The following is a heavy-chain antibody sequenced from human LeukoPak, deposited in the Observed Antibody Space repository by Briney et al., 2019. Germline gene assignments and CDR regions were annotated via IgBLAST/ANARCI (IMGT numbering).Heavy chain of an antibody. CDR2: ICGSGGST. CDR1: GFTFSSYA. Sequence: GSLRLSCAASGFTFSSYAMSWVRQAPGKGLEWVSAICGSGGSTYYADSVKGRFTISRDNSKNTLYLQMNSLRAEDTAVYYCAKGGDILRYFDWLIPSDYWGQGTLVTVSS. V-gene: IGHV3-23*01. CDR3: AKGGDILRYFDWLIPSDY. J-gene: IGHJ4*02. D-gene: IGHD3-9*01.